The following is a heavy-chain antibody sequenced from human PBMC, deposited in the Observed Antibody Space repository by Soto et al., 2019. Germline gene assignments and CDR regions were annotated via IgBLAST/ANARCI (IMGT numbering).Heavy chain of an antibody. Sequence: GASVKVSCKASGYTFTSYGISWVRQAPGQGLEWMGWISAYNGNTNYAQKLQGRVTMTTDTSTGTAYMELRSLRSDDTAVYYCARLDNQLLSFGLDVWGQGTTVTVSS. CDR3: ARLDNQLLSFGLDV. D-gene: IGHD2-2*01. CDR1: GYTFTSYG. V-gene: IGHV1-18*01. J-gene: IGHJ6*02. CDR2: ISAYNGNT.